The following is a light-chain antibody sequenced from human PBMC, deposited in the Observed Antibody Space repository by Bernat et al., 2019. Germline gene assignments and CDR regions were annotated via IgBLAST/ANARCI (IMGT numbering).Light chain of an antibody. CDR3: MQSLQTPYT. J-gene: IGKJ2*01. CDR2: LGS. V-gene: IGKV2-28*01. Sequence: DIMMTQSPLSLPVTPGEPASISCKSSQSLTHSNGYKYLDWYVQRPGQSPQLLIYLGSNRASGVPDRISGSGSGTRFTLKISRVEAEDVEIYYCMQSLQTPYTFGQGTKLEIK. CDR1: QSLTHSNGYKY.